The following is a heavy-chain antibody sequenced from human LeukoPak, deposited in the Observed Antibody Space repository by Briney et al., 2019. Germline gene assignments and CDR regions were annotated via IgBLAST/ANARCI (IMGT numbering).Heavy chain of an antibody. Sequence: PGGSLRLSCAASGFTFSSYNMNWVRQAPGKGLEWVSTISGNGDTTYYADSVRGRFTISRDNSKNTVHLQMNSLRGDDTAVYYCATRGDVRGYFELWGRDTLVTVSS. D-gene: IGHD3-16*01. V-gene: IGHV3-23*01. CDR1: GFTFSSYN. CDR2: ISGNGDTT. CDR3: ATRGDVRGYFEL. J-gene: IGHJ2*01.